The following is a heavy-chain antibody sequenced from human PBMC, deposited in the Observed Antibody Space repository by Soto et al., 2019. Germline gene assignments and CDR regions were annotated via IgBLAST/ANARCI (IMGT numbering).Heavy chain of an antibody. CDR2: IKQDGSEK. Sequence: GGSLRLSCAASGFTFSDYWMNWVRQAPGKGLEWVANIKQDGSEKYYVDSVKGRFTISRDNAKKSLYLQVNSLRAEDTAVYYCARESGIAAAGTLDYWGQGTLVTVSS. J-gene: IGHJ4*02. V-gene: IGHV3-7*01. CDR3: ARESGIAAAGTLDY. D-gene: IGHD6-13*01. CDR1: GFTFSDYW.